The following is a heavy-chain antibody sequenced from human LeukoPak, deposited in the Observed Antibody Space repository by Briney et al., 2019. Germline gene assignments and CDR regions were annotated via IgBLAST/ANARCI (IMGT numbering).Heavy chain of an antibody. CDR1: GFTFSSYG. Sequence: GGSLRLSCAASGFTFSSYGMHWVRQAPGKGLEWAAFIRYDGSNKYYADSVKGRFTISRDNSKNTLYLQMNSLRADDTAVYYCAKTSEIQLWPSYVDYWGQGTLVTVSS. CDR3: AKTSEIQLWPSYVDY. D-gene: IGHD5-18*01. J-gene: IGHJ4*02. CDR2: IRYDGSNK. V-gene: IGHV3-30*02.